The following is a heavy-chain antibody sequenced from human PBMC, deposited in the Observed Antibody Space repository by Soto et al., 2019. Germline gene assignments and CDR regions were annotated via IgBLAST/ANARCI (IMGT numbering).Heavy chain of an antibody. CDR3: AKVLLTYTSGWYHPHFDY. V-gene: IGHV3-30*18. CDR1: GFTFSSYV. D-gene: IGHD6-19*01. CDR2: VSNDGSNK. Sequence: GGSLRLSCAASGFTFSSYVMHWVRQAPGKGLEWVAVVSNDGSNKDYADSVKGRFTISRDNSKNALYLQMNSLRAEDTAVYYCAKVLLTYTSGWYHPHFDYWGQGTLVTVSS. J-gene: IGHJ4*02.